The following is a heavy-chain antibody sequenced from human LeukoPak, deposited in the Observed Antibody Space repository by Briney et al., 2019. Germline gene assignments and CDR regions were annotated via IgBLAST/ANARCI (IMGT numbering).Heavy chain of an antibody. D-gene: IGHD2-15*01. J-gene: IGHJ4*02. Sequence: GASVKVSCTASGYTFTSYYMHWVRQAPGQGLEWMGIINPSGGSATYAQNFQGRVTMTRDTSTSTVYMELSSLRSEDTAVYYCARGYCSSGYCFQFDYWGQGTLVTVSS. CDR1: GYTFTSYY. CDR3: ARGYCSSGYCFQFDY. CDR2: INPSGGSA. V-gene: IGHV1-46*01.